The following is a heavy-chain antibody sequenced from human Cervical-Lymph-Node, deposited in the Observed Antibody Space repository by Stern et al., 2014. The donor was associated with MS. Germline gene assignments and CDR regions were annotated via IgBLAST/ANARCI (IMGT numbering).Heavy chain of an antibody. J-gene: IGHJ4*02. CDR3: ATRTDYALGY. CDR2: IWSDGSNE. D-gene: IGHD4-17*01. V-gene: IGHV3-33*01. Sequence: QVQLVQSGGGVVQPGRSLRLSCKASGFTFSNYGMHWVRQAPGKGLEWVAIIWSDGSNEYYADSVTGRFTISRDNSKNTLYLEMNSLRAEDTDVYYCATRTDYALGYWGQGTLVTVSS. CDR1: GFTFSNYG.